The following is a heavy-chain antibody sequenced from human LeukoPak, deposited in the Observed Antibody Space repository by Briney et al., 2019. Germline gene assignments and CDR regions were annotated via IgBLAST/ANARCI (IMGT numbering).Heavy chain of an antibody. J-gene: IGHJ4*02. V-gene: IGHV3-30*02. D-gene: IGHD6-19*01. CDR2: IRYDGSNK. CDR3: AKDPDEAVAGTPFDY. CDR1: GFTFSSYG. Sequence: SGGSLRLSCAASGFTFSSYGMYWVRQAPGKGLEWVAFIRYDGSNKYYADSVKGRFTISRDNSKNTLYLQMNSLRAEDTAVYYCAKDPDEAVAGTPFDYWGQGTLVTVSS.